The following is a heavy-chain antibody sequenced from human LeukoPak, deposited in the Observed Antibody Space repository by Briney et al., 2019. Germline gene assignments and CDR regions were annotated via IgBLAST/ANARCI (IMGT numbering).Heavy chain of an antibody. Sequence: ASVKVSCKHSGYTFYEYFISWVRQAPEQGLEWVGWISPHSHTTHYAETVQGRVTMTTDTSTTTVYMELRSLRACVLAVEFCARGRSMYYGGQGTPVTVSS. CDR3: ARGRSMYY. CDR1: GYTFYEYF. CDR2: ISPHSHTT. V-gene: IGHV1-18*03. J-gene: IGHJ4*02. D-gene: IGHD2-2*01.